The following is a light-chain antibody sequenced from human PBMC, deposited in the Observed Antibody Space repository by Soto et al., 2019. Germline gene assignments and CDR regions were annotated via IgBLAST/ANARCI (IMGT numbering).Light chain of an antibody. CDR2: TNN. V-gene: IGLV1-44*01. CDR1: NSNIGRNT. J-gene: IGLJ2*01. CDR3: AAWDASLNGPV. Sequence: QAVLSQPPSASGTPGQRVIISCSGSNSNIGRNTVNWYQLLPGTAPKLLIYTNNQRPSGVPDRFSASKSGTSASLAISGLQSEDEADYYCAAWDASLNGPVFGGGTQLTVL.